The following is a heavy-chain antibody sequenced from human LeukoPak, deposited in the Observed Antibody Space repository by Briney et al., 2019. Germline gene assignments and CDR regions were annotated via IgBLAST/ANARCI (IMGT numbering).Heavy chain of an antibody. J-gene: IGHJ4*02. CDR2: ISSSSSYI. CDR3: ARALTKIDY. Sequence: GGSLRLSCAASGFTLRSYSLNWVRQAPGKGLEWVSSISSSSSYIYYADSVKGRFTISRDNAKNSLYLQMNSLRAEDTAVYYCARALTKIDYWGQGTLVTVSS. V-gene: IGHV3-21*01. CDR1: GFTLRSYS. D-gene: IGHD1-1*01.